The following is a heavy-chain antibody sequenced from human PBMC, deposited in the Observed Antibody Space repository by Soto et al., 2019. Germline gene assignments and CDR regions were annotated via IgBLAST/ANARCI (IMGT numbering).Heavy chain of an antibody. CDR3: ARTQATPYYYDSSGYLYYFDY. CDR2: IYYSGST. V-gene: IGHV4-59*01. CDR1: GGSISSYY. Sequence: GTPSETLSLTCTVSGGSISSYYWSWIRQPPGKGLEWIGYIYYSGSTNYNPSLKSRVTISVDTSKNQFSLKLSSVTAADTAVYYCARTQATPYYYDSSGYLYYFDYWGQGTLVTVSS. D-gene: IGHD3-22*01. J-gene: IGHJ4*02.